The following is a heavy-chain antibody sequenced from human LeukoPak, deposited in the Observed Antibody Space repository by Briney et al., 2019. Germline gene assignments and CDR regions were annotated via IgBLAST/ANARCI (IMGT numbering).Heavy chain of an antibody. CDR1: GFTFSSYS. CDR3: ARVGEYSSSLDV. CDR2: IWYDGSNK. D-gene: IGHD6-6*01. V-gene: IGHV3-33*08. Sequence: GGSLRLSCAASGFTFSSYSMNWVRQAPGKGLEWVAVIWYDGSNKYYADSVKGRFTISRDNSKNTLYLQMNSLRAEDTSVYYCARVGEYSSSLDVWCQGTTVTVSS. J-gene: IGHJ6*02.